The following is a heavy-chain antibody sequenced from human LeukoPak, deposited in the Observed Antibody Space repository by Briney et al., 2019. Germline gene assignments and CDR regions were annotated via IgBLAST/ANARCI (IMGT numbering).Heavy chain of an antibody. CDR3: ARVRAAAVSASYYLDY. Sequence: PGGSLRLSCAASGFTFSSYAMHWVRQAPGKGLEWGAVISYDGSNKYYADSVKGRFTISRDNSKNTLYLQMNSLRAEDTAVYYCARVRAAAVSASYYLDYWGQGTLVTVSS. J-gene: IGHJ4*02. CDR2: ISYDGSNK. V-gene: IGHV3-30-3*01. D-gene: IGHD6-13*01. CDR1: GFTFSSYA.